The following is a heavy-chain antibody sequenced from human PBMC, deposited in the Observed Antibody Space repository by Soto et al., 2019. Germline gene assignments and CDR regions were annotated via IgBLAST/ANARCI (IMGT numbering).Heavy chain of an antibody. V-gene: IGHV1-69*08. CDR3: ARDWDQWYFDL. CDR1: GGTFSSYT. Sequence: QVQLVKSGAAVKKPGSSVKVSCKASGGTFSSYTISWVRQAPGQGLEWMGRIIPILGIANYAQKFQGRVTITADKSTSTAYMELSSLRSEDTAVYYCARDWDQWYFDLWGRGTLVTVSS. D-gene: IGHD1-26*01. J-gene: IGHJ2*01. CDR2: IIPILGIA.